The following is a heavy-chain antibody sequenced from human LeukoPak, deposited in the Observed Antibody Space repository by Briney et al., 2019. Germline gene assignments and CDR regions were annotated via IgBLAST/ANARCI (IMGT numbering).Heavy chain of an antibody. J-gene: IGHJ4*02. CDR1: GFTFNSYA. D-gene: IGHD3-3*01. Sequence: GGSLRLSCAASGFTFNSYAMSWVRQAPGKGLEWVSAISGSGGSTYYADSVKGRFTISRDNSKNTLYLQMNSLRAEDTAVYYCAQAPKGSGYRPSVYWGQGTLVTVSS. V-gene: IGHV3-23*01. CDR2: ISGSGGST. CDR3: AQAPKGSGYRPSVY.